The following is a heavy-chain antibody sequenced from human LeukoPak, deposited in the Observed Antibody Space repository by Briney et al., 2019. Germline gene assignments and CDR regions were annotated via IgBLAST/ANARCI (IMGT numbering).Heavy chain of an antibody. V-gene: IGHV5-51*01. J-gene: IGHJ3*02. CDR1: GYSFTSYW. CDR3: ARHDNGGMVRGLIPADAFDI. D-gene: IGHD3-10*01. Sequence: GESLKISCKGSGYSFTSYWIGWVRQMPGKGLEWMGIIYPGDSDTRYSPSFQGQVTISADKSISTAYLQWSSLKASDTAMYYCARHDNGGMVRGLIPADAFDIWGQGTMVTVS. CDR2: IYPGDSDT.